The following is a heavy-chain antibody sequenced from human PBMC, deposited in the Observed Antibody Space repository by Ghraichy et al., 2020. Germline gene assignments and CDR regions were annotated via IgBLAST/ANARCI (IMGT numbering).Heavy chain of an antibody. CDR3: ERGPLGYFDL. CDR2: IYSAGYA. V-gene: IGHV3-53*01. J-gene: IGHJ2*01. Sequence: GGSLRLSCAASGFTVSSNYMSWVRQAPGKGLEWVSVIYSAGYAYYADSVKGRFTLSRDNSKNTLYLQMNSLRAEDTAVYYCERGPLGYFDLWGRGTLVTVSS. CDR1: GFTVSSNY.